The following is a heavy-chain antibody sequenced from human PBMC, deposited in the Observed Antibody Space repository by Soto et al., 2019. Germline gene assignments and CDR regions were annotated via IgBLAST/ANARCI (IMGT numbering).Heavy chain of an antibody. V-gene: IGHV6-1*01. Sequence: LETLSLTRAISGDSVSSNSAARNSSSQCPSRGLGWLGRTYFRSKLQNDSAVSVKGRIHINPGPSNNFSSLQPNSLTPAHPAVMYCGRDRKGGFVMDVWGQGTTVTVSS. CDR2: TYFRSKLQN. CDR3: GRDRKGGFVMDV. D-gene: IGHD3-16*01. J-gene: IGHJ6*02. CDR1: GDSVSSNSAA.